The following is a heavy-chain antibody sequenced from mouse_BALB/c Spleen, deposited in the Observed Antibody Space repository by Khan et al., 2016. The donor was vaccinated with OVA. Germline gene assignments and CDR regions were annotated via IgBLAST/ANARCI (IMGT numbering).Heavy chain of an antibody. V-gene: IGHV5-15*02. CDR1: GFTFIDYG. CDR3: VRGGFAY. J-gene: IGHJ3*01. Sequence: EVELVESGGGLVQPGGSRKLSCAASGFTFIDYGMAWVRQTPGKGPEWIAFISSVAYSIYYAATVTGRFTISRENDKNTLYLEMSSLRSDATAMYYCVRGGFAYWGQGTLVTVSA. CDR2: ISSVAYSI.